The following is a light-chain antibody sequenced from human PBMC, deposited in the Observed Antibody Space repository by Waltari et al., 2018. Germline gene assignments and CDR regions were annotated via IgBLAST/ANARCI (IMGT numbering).Light chain of an antibody. CDR3: AAWDDSLNGVV. Sequence: QSVLTQPPSVSEAPRQRVTISCSGSSPNSGNTALTWYQQPPGKAPTHPIYYDDLLPSGVSDRFSGSKSGTSASLAISGLQSDDEADYYCAAWDDSLNGVVFGGGTKLTVL. J-gene: IGLJ2*01. CDR1: SPNSGNTA. CDR2: YDD. V-gene: IGLV1-36*01.